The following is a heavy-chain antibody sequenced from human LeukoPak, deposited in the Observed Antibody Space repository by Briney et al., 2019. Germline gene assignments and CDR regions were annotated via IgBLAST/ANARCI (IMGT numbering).Heavy chain of an antibody. CDR1: GGSISSYY. Sequence: SETLSLTCTVSGGSISSYYWSWIRQPPGKGLEWIGYIYYSGSTNYNPSHKSRVTISVDTSKNQFSLKLSSVTAADTAVYYCARAHIMYSSGWYPPYFDYWGQGTLVTVSS. CDR2: IYYSGST. J-gene: IGHJ4*02. V-gene: IGHV4-59*08. CDR3: ARAHIMYSSGWYPPYFDY. D-gene: IGHD6-19*01.